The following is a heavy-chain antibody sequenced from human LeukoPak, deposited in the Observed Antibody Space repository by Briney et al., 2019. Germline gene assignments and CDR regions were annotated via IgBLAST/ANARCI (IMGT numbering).Heavy chain of an antibody. CDR3: GRGLAAAGTAY. CDR2: INWNGGRA. CDR1: GFTFDDYG. J-gene: IGHJ4*02. D-gene: IGHD6-13*01. Sequence: GGSLRLSCAASGFTFDDYGMSWVRPAPGRGLEWVSWINWNGGRAGYADSEKGRFTIYRDNAKNSRYLQMNSLRAEDTALYYCGRGLAAAGTAYWGQGTLVTVSS. V-gene: IGHV3-20*04.